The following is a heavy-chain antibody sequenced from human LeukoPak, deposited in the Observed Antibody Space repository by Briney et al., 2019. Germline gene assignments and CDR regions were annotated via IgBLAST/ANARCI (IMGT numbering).Heavy chain of an antibody. CDR1: GGPIIGSY. CDR2: VYNTVDV. V-gene: IGHV4-59*01. D-gene: IGHD3-16*01. CDR3: ARSRNYDSTGYNPSYYFDD. J-gene: IGHJ4*02. Sequence: SETLSLRCTVSGGPIIGSYWTWIRQSPGKTLQWIGYVYNTVDVNYNPSLQSRATISVDMSSNHFSLRLNSVTAADAAIYYCARSRNYDSTGYNPSYYFDDWGQGALVTVSS.